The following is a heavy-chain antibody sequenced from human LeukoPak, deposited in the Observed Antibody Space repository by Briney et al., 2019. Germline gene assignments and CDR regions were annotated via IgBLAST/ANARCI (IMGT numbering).Heavy chain of an antibody. J-gene: IGHJ4*02. D-gene: IGHD2-21*02. CDR2: ISYDGSNK. V-gene: IGHV3-30*18. CDR3: AKKYCGGDCYLDGFDY. CDR1: GFTFSSYG. Sequence: GGSLRLSCAASGFTFSSYGMHWVRQAPGKGLEWVAVISYDGSNKYYADSVKGRFTISRDHSKNTLYLQMNSLRAEDTAVYYCAKKYCGGDCYLDGFDYWGQGTLVTVSS.